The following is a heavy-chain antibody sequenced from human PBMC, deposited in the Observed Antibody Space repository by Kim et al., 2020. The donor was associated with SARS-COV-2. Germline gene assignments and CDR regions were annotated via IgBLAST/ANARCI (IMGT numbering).Heavy chain of an antibody. Sequence: SETLSLTCTVSGGSISSSSYYWGWIRQPPGKGLEWIGSIYYSGSTYYNPSLKSRVTISVDTSKNQFSLKLSSVTAADTAVYYCARLQVGGPVDYWGQGTLVTVSS. CDR3: ARLQVGGPVDY. D-gene: IGHD2-2*01. V-gene: IGHV4-39*01. CDR2: IYYSGST. J-gene: IGHJ4*02. CDR1: GGSISSSSYY.